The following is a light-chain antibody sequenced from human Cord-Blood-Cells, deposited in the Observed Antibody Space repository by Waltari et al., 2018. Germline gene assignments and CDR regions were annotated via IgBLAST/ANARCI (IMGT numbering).Light chain of an antibody. CDR3: QQSYSTLALT. J-gene: IGKJ4*01. Sequence: DIQMTQSPSSLSASVRDRVTITCRARHSISSYLNVYQQKPGKPPKLLIYAASSFQSGVPSRLSGSGAGTDFTLTISSLQREDFATYYCQQSYSTLALTFGGGTKVEIK. V-gene: IGKV1-39*01. CDR1: HSISSY. CDR2: AAS.